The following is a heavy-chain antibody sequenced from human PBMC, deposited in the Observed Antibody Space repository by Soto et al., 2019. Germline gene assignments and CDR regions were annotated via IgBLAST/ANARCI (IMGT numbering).Heavy chain of an antibody. V-gene: IGHV3-53*01. CDR3: ARGIGFGVAPFDN. Sequence: EVQLVESGGGLIQPGGSLRLSCAASGFTVSTSYMSWVRQAPGTGLECVSVVYSGGPTYYADSVKGRFTISRDNSKNTVYLQMNSLRAEDTAMYYCARGIGFGVAPFDNWGEGTLVSVSS. CDR1: GFTVSTSY. CDR2: VYSGGPT. J-gene: IGHJ4*02. D-gene: IGHD3-3*01.